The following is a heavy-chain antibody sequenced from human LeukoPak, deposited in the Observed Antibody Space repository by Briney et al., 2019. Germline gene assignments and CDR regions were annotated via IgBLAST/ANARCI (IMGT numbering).Heavy chain of an antibody. CDR2: INHSGIT. CDR3: ARGSSSLDYDYYGMDV. V-gene: IGHV4-34*01. J-gene: IGHJ6*02. D-gene: IGHD6-6*01. Sequence: SETLSLTCAVYGGSFSGYYWSWIRQPPGKGLEWIGEINHSGITNYNPSLKSRVTISVDTSKNQFSLKLSSVTAADTAVYYGARGSSSLDYDYYGMDVWGQGTTVTVSS. CDR1: GGSFSGYY.